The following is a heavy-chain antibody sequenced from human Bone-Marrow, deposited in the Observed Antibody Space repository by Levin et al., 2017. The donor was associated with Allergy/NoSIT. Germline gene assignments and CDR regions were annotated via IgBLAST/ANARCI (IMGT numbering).Heavy chain of an antibody. CDR2: IIPILGIA. CDR3: ARELGVVPAASWFDP. Sequence: VASVKVSCKASGGTFSSYTISWVRQAPGQGLEWMGRIIPILGIANYAQKFQGRVTITADKSTSTAYMELSSLRSEDTAVYYCARELGVVPAASWFDPWGQGTLVTVSS. J-gene: IGHJ5*02. D-gene: IGHD2-2*01. V-gene: IGHV1-69*04. CDR1: GGTFSSYT.